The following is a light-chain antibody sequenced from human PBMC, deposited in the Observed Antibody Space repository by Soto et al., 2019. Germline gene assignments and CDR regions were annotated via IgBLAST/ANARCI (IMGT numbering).Light chain of an antibody. Sequence: EIVMTQSPATLSVSPGERATLSCRASQSVSSNLAWYQQKPGQAPRLLIYGASTRATGIPARFNGSGSGTEFTLTISSLQSEDFAVYHCQQYNNWPPLTFGGGTKVEI. J-gene: IGKJ4*01. CDR3: QQYNNWPPLT. CDR2: GAS. CDR1: QSVSSN. V-gene: IGKV3-15*01.